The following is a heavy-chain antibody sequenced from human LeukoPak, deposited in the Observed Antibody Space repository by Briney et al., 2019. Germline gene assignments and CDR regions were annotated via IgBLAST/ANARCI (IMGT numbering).Heavy chain of an antibody. CDR2: ISAYNGNT. D-gene: IGHD2-15*01. V-gene: IGHV1-18*01. Sequence: ASVKVSCKASGYTFTSYGISWVRQAPGQGLEWMGWISAYNGNTNYAQKLQGRVTMTTDTSTSTAYMELRSLRSDDTAVYYCARVEDIVVVVAATGDCWFDPWGQGTLVTVSS. CDR3: ARVEDIVVVVAATGDCWFDP. CDR1: GYTFTSYG. J-gene: IGHJ5*02.